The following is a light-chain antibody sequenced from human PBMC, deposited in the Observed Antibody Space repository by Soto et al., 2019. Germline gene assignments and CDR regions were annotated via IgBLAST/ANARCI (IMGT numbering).Light chain of an antibody. J-gene: IGLJ2*01. V-gene: IGLV2-14*01. CDR1: SSDVGGYNY. CDR2: EVS. Sequence: QSALTQPASVSGSPGQSITISCTGTSSDVGGYNYVSWYQQHPGKAPKLMIYEVSNRPSGVSYRFSGSKSGNTASLTSSGLQAEDEAEYYCSSYTTSRTVIFGGGTKVTV. CDR3: SSYTTSRTVI.